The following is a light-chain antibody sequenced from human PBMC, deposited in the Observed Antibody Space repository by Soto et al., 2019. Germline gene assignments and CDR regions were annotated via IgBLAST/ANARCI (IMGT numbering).Light chain of an antibody. J-gene: IGKJ5*01. Sequence: EIVLTQSPGTLSLSPGERATLSFRASHSVSRTYLAWYQQQPGPAPRLLIYGTSDRATGTPDRFSGSGSGTDFTLTISRLEPEDSAVYYCQQFDDSVTFGQGTRLEIK. CDR3: QQFDDSVT. V-gene: IGKV3-20*01. CDR1: HSVSRTY. CDR2: GTS.